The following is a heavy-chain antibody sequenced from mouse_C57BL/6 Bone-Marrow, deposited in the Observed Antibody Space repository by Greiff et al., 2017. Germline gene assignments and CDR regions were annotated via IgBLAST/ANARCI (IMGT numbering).Heavy chain of an antibody. CDR3: ALRCAY. CDR2: IDPNSGGT. Sequence: QVQLQQPGAELVRPGASVQLSCKASGYTFTSYWMHWVKQRPGRGLEWIGRIDPNSGGTKYNEKFKSKATLTVDKPSSTAYMQLSSLTSEAAAVYDCALRCAYWGQGTLVTVSA. CDR1: GYTFTSYW. J-gene: IGHJ3*01. V-gene: IGHV1-72*01.